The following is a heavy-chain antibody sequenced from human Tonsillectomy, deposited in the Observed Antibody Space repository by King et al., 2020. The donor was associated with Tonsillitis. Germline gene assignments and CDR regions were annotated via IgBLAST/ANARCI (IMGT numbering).Heavy chain of an antibody. CDR3: AKVAGPDTALALDY. D-gene: IGHD5-18*01. J-gene: IGHJ4*02. Sequence: QLVQSGGGLVQPGGSLRLSCAASGFTFSNYAMSWVRQAPGKGLEWVSGLSSSGGSTYYADSVKGRFTISRDNSKNTLYLQMNSLRAQATAVYYCAKVAGPDTALALDYWGQGTLVSVSS. CDR2: LSSSGGST. V-gene: IGHV3-23*04. CDR1: GFTFSNYA.